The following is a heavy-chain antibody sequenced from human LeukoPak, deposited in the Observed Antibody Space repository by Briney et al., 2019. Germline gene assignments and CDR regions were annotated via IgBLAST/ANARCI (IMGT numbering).Heavy chain of an antibody. CDR2: INHSGST. J-gene: IGHJ4*02. D-gene: IGHD3-3*01. V-gene: IGHV4-34*01. Sequence: SETLSLTCAVYVGSFSGYYWSWIRQPPGKGLEWIGEINHSGSTNHNPSLKSRVTISVDTSKNQFSLKLSSVTGADTAVYYCASFGVVTQGSWGQGTLVTVSS. CDR1: VGSFSGYY. CDR3: ASFGVVTQGS.